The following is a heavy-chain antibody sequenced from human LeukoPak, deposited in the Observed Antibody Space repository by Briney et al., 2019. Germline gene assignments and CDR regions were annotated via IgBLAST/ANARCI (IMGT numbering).Heavy chain of an antibody. CDR2: IKPDGSEK. V-gene: IGHV3-7*02. CDR1: GFSFSGHW. Sequence: GGSLRLSCVASGFSFSGHWMNWLRQPPGKGLEWVANIKPDGSEKYYVDSVKGRFTISRDDAKRSLDLQVDSLRAEDTAIYYCVRKGNFDTWGQGTLVTVSS. CDR3: VRKGNFDT. J-gene: IGHJ4*02.